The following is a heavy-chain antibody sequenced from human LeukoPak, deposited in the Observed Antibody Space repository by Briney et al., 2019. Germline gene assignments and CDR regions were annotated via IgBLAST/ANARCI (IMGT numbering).Heavy chain of an antibody. J-gene: IGHJ4*02. CDR2: INPSGGST. V-gene: IGHV1-46*01. Sequence: GASVKVSCKASGYSFSSYYMIWVRQAPGQGLEWMGIINPSGGSTYYAQKFQGRVTMTRDMSTSTVYMELSRLRSEDTALYYCASGSHVRVYDSNPHYGHYWGQGTLVTVSS. CDR3: ASGSHVRVYDSNPHYGHY. CDR1: GYSFSSYY. D-gene: IGHD3-22*01.